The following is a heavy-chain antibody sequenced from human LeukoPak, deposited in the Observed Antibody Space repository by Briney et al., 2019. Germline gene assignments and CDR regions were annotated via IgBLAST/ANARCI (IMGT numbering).Heavy chain of an antibody. V-gene: IGHV4-34*01. D-gene: IGHD2/OR15-2a*01. CDR1: GGSFSGYY. J-gene: IGHJ5*02. Sequence: SETLSLTCAVYGGSFSGYYWSWIRQPPGKGLEWIGEINHSGSTNYNPSLKSRVTISVDPSKNQFSLKLSSVTAADTAVYYCARLPGGVVHTFPWGQGTLVTVS. CDR2: INHSGST. CDR3: ARLPGGVVHTFP.